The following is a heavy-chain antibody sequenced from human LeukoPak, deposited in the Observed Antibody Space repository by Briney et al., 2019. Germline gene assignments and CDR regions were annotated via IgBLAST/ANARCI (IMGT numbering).Heavy chain of an antibody. CDR3: ARLQPVYYFDY. V-gene: IGHV4-59*02. J-gene: IGHJ4*02. Sequence: GSLRLSCAASGFTVSSNYMSWVRQPPGKGLEWIWSIYYSGSTYYNPSLKSRVTISVDTSKNQFSLKLSSVTAADTAVYYCARLQPVYYFDYWGQGTLVTVSS. CDR1: GFTVSSNY. CDR2: IYYSGST.